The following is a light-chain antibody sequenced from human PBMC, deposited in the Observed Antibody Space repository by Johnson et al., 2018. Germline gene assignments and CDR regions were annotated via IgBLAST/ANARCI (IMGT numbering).Light chain of an antibody. V-gene: IGLV1-51*02. J-gene: IGLJ1*01. Sequence: QSVLTQPPSVSAAPGQKVTISCSGSSSKIGNNYVSWYQQLPGTAPKLLIYENNKRPSGIPDRFSGSKSGTSATLGITGLQTGDEADYYCGAWDSSLSAGNVLGNGAKVPVL. CDR2: ENN. CDR1: SSKIGNNY. CDR3: GAWDSSLSAGNV.